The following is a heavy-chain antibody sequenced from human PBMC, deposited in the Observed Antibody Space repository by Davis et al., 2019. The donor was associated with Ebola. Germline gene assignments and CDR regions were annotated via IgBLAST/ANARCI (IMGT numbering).Heavy chain of an antibody. D-gene: IGHD4-17*01. CDR3: ARVTYGDYHFDC. V-gene: IGHV4-31*03. J-gene: IGHJ4*02. CDR2: TYYSGDA. CDR1: GGSISSGGYY. Sequence: PSETLSLTCTVSGGSISSGGYYWSWIRQHPGKGLEWVGYTYYSGDAYYNPSLKSRVSISLDKSKNQFSLKLSSVTAADTAVYYCARVTYGDYHFDCWGQGTLVTVSS.